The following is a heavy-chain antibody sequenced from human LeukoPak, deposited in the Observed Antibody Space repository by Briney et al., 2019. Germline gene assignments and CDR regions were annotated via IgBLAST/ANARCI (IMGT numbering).Heavy chain of an antibody. D-gene: IGHD6-19*01. CDR1: GFTFSRYA. CDR2: ISISANT. J-gene: IGHJ4*02. CDR3: AKDHDSTGLFQDRDY. V-gene: IGHV3-23*01. Sequence: GGSLRLSCAASGFTFSRYAMNWVRQAPGKGLEWVSNISISANTHYEGSVKGRFTISRDNSKSTLYLQMNSLRAEDTAIYYCAKDHDSTGLFQDRDYWGQGTQVTISS.